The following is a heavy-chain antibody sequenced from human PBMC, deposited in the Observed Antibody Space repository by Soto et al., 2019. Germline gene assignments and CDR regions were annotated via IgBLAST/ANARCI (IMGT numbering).Heavy chain of an antibody. CDR3: ARDFRGGASMDASEF. J-gene: IGHJ3*01. D-gene: IGHD1-26*01. CDR1: GYSFSSFG. Sequence: QGQLLQSGPEVKKPGASVKVSCKTSGYSFSSFGISWLRRAPGQVPAWMGWISFYNGKTNFAQKFQDRITLTTVTSATTAYMELRSLTSGDTAMYYCARDFRGGASMDASEFGGQGKIVSVSS. V-gene: IGHV1-18*01. CDR2: ISFYNGKT.